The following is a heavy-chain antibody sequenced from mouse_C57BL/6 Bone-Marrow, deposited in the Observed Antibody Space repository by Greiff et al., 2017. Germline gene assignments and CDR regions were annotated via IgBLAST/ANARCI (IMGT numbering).Heavy chain of an antibody. CDR2: IYPGSGNT. J-gene: IGHJ1*03. CDR1: GYTFTDYY. Sequence: QVQLQQSGAELVRPGASVKLSCKASGYTFTDYYINWVKQRPGQGLEWIARIYPGSGNTYYNEKFKGKATLTAEKSSSTAYMQLSSLTSEDSAVYFCARRDGSSYNWYFDVWGTGTTVTVSS. CDR3: ARRDGSSYNWYFDV. V-gene: IGHV1-76*01. D-gene: IGHD1-1*01.